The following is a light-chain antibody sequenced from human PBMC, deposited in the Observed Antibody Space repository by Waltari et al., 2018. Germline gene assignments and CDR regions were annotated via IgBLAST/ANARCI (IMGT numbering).Light chain of an antibody. CDR2: DAN. V-gene: IGKV3D-15*01. CDR3: QQSRQWPRRT. Sequence: DIVMTQSPVTMSVSPGEGVTLSCTASESVGTDVAWYRHKPGQPPRLLIYDANARATGVPARISGSGSGTDFTLTISSLEPEDFAFYYCQQSRQWPRRTFGQGTKLEI. CDR1: ESVGTD. J-gene: IGKJ2*01.